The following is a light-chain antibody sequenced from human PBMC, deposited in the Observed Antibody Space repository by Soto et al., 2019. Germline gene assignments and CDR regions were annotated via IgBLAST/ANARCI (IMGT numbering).Light chain of an antibody. J-gene: IGKJ1*01. V-gene: IGKV1-12*01. CDR3: QQGSSFPWT. CDR2: AAF. Sequence: DIQMTQSPSSVSASVGDRVTITCRASQDIDSWLAWYQQKPGKAPKLLIYAAFSLQSGVPSRFSGSGSGTEFTFTISSLQPEDFATYCCQQGSSFPWTFGQGTKVDIK. CDR1: QDIDSW.